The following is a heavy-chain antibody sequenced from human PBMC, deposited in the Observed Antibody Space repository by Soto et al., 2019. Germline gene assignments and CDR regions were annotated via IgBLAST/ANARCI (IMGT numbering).Heavy chain of an antibody. CDR1: GFTFSAYW. D-gene: IGHD1-1*01. CDR2: ISDDGSTA. Sequence: HPGGSLSLSCSVSGFTFSAYWMRWVRRAPGKGLTWVSRISDDGSTATYADSVKGRFVISRDNAKNSLYLEMNTLRADDPGLYYCARGPSVSSTGTGAHWGRGTLVTVSS. V-gene: IGHV3-74*01. CDR3: ARGPSVSSTGTGAH. J-gene: IGHJ4*02.